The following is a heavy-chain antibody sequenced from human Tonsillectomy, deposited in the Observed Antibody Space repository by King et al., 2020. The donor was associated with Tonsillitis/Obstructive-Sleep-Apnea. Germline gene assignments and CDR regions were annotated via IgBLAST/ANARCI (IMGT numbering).Heavy chain of an antibody. CDR2: IYPDDSDT. CDR3: AGHSDTTLVDFDY. V-gene: IGHV5-51*01. Sequence: VQLVQSGAEVKKPGESLKISCKGSGYSFNNNWIGWVRQMPGKGLEWMGIIYPDDSDTRYSPSFRGQVTISADKSIRTAYLQWSSLKASGTAMYYCAGHSDTTLVDFDYWGQGTLVTVPS. J-gene: IGHJ4*02. CDR1: GYSFNNNW. D-gene: IGHD5-18*01.